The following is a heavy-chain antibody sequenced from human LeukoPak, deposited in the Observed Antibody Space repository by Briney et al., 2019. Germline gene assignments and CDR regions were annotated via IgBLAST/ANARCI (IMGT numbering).Heavy chain of an antibody. CDR1: GFTFSSYS. CDR3: ARDGLLRSSWSLYYFDY. V-gene: IGHV3-48*04. J-gene: IGHJ4*02. CDR2: ISSSSTI. Sequence: GGSLRLSCAASGFTFSSYSMNWVRQAPGKGLEWVSYISSSSTIYYADSVKGRFTISRDNAKNSLYLQMNSLRAEDTAVYYCARDGLLRSSWSLYYFDYWGQGTLVTVSS. D-gene: IGHD6-13*01.